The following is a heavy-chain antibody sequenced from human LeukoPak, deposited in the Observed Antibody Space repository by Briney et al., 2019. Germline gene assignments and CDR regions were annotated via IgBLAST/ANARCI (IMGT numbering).Heavy chain of an antibody. J-gene: IGHJ3*02. CDR1: GYTFTGYY. CDR3: ARYRYYDSSGLYAFDI. V-gene: IGHV1-2*06. CDR2: INPNSGGT. D-gene: IGHD3-22*01. Sequence: GASVKVSCKASGYTFTGYYMHWVRQAPGQGLEWMGRINPNSGGTNYAQKFQGRVTRTRDTSISTAYMELSRLRSDDTAVYYCARYRYYDSSGLYAFDIWGQGTMVTVSS.